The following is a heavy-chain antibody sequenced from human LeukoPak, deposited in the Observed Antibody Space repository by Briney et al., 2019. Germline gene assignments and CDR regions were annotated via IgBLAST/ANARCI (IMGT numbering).Heavy chain of an antibody. CDR2: IFHSGST. CDR3: ARNGAYHLDY. CDR1: GGSISNDNW. D-gene: IGHD3-10*01. Sequence: SETLSLTCSLSGGSISNDNWWSWVRQSPGKELEGIGEIFHSGSTNYNPSLKSRLTISLDKSKNQFSLKPNSVTAADTAVYYCARNGAYHLDYWGQGTLVTVSS. J-gene: IGHJ4*02. V-gene: IGHV4-4*02.